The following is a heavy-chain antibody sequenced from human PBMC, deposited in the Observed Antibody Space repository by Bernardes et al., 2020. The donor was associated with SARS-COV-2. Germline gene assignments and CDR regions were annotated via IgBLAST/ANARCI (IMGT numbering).Heavy chain of an antibody. J-gene: IGHJ6*02. CDR2: LSYGGNI. D-gene: IGHD2-21*02. CDR1: GTSITNGSFR. CDR3: AGSSCGIDCYIGGLRSWDYGMDV. V-gene: IGHV4-39*01. Sequence: SETLSLTCSVSGTSITNGSFRWGWIRQPPGKGLEWIGSLSYGGNIYYNPSLRSRVTISADTSATQFSLKLTSVTAADTAVYYCAGSSCGIDCYIGGLRSWDYGMDVWARGSRSPSP.